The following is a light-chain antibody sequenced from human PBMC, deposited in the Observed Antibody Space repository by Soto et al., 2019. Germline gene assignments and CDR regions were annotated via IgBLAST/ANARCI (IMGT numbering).Light chain of an antibody. CDR1: QSVSSSY. CDR3: QQYGSSPPIT. Sequence: EIVLTQSPGTLSLSPGERATLCCRASQSVSSSYLAWYQQKPGQAPTLLIYGASSRATGIPDRFSGSGSGTDFTLTISRLEPADFAVYYCQQYGSSPPITFGQGTRLEIK. V-gene: IGKV3-20*01. J-gene: IGKJ5*01. CDR2: GAS.